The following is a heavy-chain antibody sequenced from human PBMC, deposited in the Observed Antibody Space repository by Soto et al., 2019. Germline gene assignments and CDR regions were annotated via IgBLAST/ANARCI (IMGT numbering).Heavy chain of an antibody. CDR3: ARAWTATAGWANWFDR. Sequence: QVQLQESGPGLVEPSQTLSLTCTVSGGSISGEGYYWSWIRQSSGRGLEWIGYIHYSGSTYYNPSLKSRVIVSVDTSKTQFFLNLSSVTAADTAVYYCARAWTATAGWANWFDRWGQGTLVTVSS. CDR2: IHYSGST. D-gene: IGHD6-13*01. J-gene: IGHJ5*02. V-gene: IGHV4-31*03. CDR1: GGSISGEGYY.